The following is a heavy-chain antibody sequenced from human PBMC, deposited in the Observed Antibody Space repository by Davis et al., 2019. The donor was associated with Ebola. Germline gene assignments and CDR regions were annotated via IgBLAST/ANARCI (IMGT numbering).Heavy chain of an antibody. J-gene: IGHJ3*02. V-gene: IGHV3-21*01. CDR1: GFTFSTYS. Sequence: PGGSLRLSCAASGFTFSTYSMSWVRQAPGKGLEWVSAISGSGGSTYYADSVKGRFTISRDNAKNSLYLQMNSLRAEDTAVYYCARDGWFGELLSRGDDAFDIWGQGTMVTVSS. CDR2: ISGSGGST. CDR3: ARDGWFGELLSRGDDAFDI. D-gene: IGHD3-10*01.